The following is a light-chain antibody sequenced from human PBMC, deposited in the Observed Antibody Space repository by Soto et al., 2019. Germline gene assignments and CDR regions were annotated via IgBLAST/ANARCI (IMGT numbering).Light chain of an antibody. Sequence: IQVNMSSSTLSGAGEERVTRSSRVSQTCSSWLAWYQQKPGKAPKLLICKASTLKSGVPSRFSCSGSGPELTLACSRRQPDDFAIYSCQHYASHSGGFAEGTKVDIK. CDR3: QHYASHSGG. J-gene: IGKJ1*01. V-gene: IGKV1-5*03. CDR1: QTCSSW. CDR2: KAS.